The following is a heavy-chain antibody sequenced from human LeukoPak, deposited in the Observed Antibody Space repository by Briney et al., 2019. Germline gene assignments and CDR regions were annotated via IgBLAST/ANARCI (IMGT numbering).Heavy chain of an antibody. CDR2: INPSGGSI. D-gene: IGHD2-2*01. J-gene: IGHJ4*02. CDR3: ARSQPYCISTSCYCPGDY. Sequence: ASVKVSCKASGYTFSNYYMHWVRQAPGQGLEWMGIINPSGGSISDAQRFQGRVTMTRDTSTRTFYMELSSLRPEDTAVYYCARSQPYCISTSCYCPGDYWGQGTLVTVSS. V-gene: IGHV1-46*01. CDR1: GYTFSNYY.